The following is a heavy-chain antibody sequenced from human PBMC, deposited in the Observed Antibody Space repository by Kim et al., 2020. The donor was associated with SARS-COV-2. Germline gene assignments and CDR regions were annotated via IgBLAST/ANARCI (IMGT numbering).Heavy chain of an antibody. D-gene: IGHD3-10*01. J-gene: IGHJ6*02. CDR3: ALSSSYYGSGSYYIFRGSLYGMDV. CDR2: IYPGDSDT. CDR1: GYSFTSYW. V-gene: IGHV5-51*01. Sequence: GESLKISCKGSGYSFTSYWIGWVRQMPGKGLEWMGIIYPGDSDTRYSPSFQGQVTISADKSISTAYLQWSSLKASDTAMYYCALSSSYYGSGSYYIFRGSLYGMDVWGQGTTVTVSS.